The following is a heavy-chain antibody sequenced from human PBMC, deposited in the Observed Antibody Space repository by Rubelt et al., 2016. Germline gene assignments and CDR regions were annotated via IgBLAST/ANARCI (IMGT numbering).Heavy chain of an antibody. Sequence: GKPGGSLRLSCLASGFTFSSYAMSWVRQAPGKGLEWVSGISIGGGGTKYADSVKSRFTISRDHSRNTLYLQMNSLRAEDTAVYYCAKGGRADSDDALYYFDYWGQGALVTVSS. V-gene: IGHV3-23*01. CDR1: GFTFSSYA. CDR2: ISIGGGGT. D-gene: IGHD1-26*01. J-gene: IGHJ4*02. CDR3: AKGGRADSDDALYYFDY.